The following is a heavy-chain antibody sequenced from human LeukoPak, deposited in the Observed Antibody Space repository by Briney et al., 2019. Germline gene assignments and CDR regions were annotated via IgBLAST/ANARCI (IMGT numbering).Heavy chain of an antibody. Sequence: PSETLSLTCAVYGGSFSGYYWSWIRQPPGKGLEWIGEIYHSGSTNYNPSLKSRVTISVDTSKNQFSLKLSSVTAADTAVYYCARGGPIAAAPKSFDYWGQGTLVTVSS. CDR2: IYHSGST. CDR1: GGSFSGYY. CDR3: ARGGPIAAAPKSFDY. V-gene: IGHV4-34*01. D-gene: IGHD6-13*01. J-gene: IGHJ4*02.